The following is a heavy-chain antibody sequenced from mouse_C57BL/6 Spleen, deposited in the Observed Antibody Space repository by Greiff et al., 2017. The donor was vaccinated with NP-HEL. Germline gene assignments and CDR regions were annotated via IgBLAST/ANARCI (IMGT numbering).Heavy chain of an antibody. CDR2: MYPRSGNT. J-gene: IGHJ3*01. V-gene: IGHV1-81*01. D-gene: IGHD2-3*01. Sequence: QVKLQQSRAELARPGASVKLSCKPSGYTFTSYGIRWVKQRRGQGLEWIGEMYPRSGNTYYHEKFKGKATLTADKSSSTAYMELRSLTSEDSAVYFCSRSSYDGYYLYCGQGTLVSVTA. CDR1: GYTFTSYG. CDR3: SRSSYDGYYLY.